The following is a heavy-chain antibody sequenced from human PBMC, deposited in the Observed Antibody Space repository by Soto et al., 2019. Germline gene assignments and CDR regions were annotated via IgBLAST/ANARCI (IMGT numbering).Heavy chain of an antibody. CDR2: IYSGGST. Sequence: EVQLVESGGGLIQPGGSLRLSCAASGFTVSSNYMSWVRQAPGKGLEWVSVIYSGGSTYYADSVKGRFTISRDNSKNTQDLQRTSLRAEATAGEYCARGGGPPEAAGDWGQGTLVTVS. J-gene: IGHJ4*02. CDR3: ARGGGPPEAAGD. CDR1: GFTVSSNY. D-gene: IGHD6-13*01. V-gene: IGHV3-53*01.